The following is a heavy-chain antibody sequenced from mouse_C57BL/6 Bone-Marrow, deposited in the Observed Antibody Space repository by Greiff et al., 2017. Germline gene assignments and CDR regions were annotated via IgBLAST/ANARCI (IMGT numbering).Heavy chain of an antibody. CDR3: ARTGD. CDR1: GYTFTSYW. J-gene: IGHJ2*01. CDR2: IDPSDSYT. Sequence: VKLQESGAELVKPGASVKLSCKASGYTFTSYWMQWVKQRPGQGLEWIGEIDPSDSYTNYNQKFKGKATLTVDTSSSTAYMQLSSLTSGDSAVYYCARTGDWGKGTTLTVSS. V-gene: IGHV1-50*01.